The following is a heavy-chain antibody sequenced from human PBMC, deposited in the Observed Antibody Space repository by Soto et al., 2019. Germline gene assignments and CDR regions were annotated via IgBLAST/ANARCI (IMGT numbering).Heavy chain of an antibody. CDR1: GYTFTGYY. J-gene: IGHJ4*02. Sequence: ASVKVSCKASGYTFTGYYMHWVRQAPGQGLEWMGWINPNSGGTNYAQKFQGWVTMTRDTSISTAYMELSRLRSDDTAVYYCARGPISRPGIAVAGPAFDYWGQGTLVTVSS. D-gene: IGHD6-19*01. CDR3: ARGPISRPGIAVAGPAFDY. CDR2: INPNSGGT. V-gene: IGHV1-2*04.